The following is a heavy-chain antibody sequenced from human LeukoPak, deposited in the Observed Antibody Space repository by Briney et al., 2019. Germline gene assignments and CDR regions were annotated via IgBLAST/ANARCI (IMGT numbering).Heavy chain of an antibody. J-gene: IGHJ4*02. Sequence: PGGSLRLSYATSGFIFSHHGMNWVRQAPGKGLEWVSGIRADAVTTYYADSVKGRFIISRDNSKNTVYLQMNSLSAEDAAVYYCAKEDGWNPLPEDYWGQGTLVTVSS. CDR3: AKEDGWNPLPEDY. D-gene: IGHD1-1*01. CDR1: GFIFSHHG. CDR2: IRADAVTT. V-gene: IGHV3-23*01.